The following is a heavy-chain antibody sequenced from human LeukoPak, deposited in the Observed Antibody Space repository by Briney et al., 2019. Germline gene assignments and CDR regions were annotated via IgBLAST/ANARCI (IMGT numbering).Heavy chain of an antibody. CDR1: GFTFSSYW. J-gene: IGHJ4*02. V-gene: IGHV3-74*01. CDR2: INSDRRSR. D-gene: IGHD6-13*01. CDR3: ARGVAAAGNYDY. Sequence: GGSLTLFCAASGFTFSSYWMHWVRQAPGKGLVWVSRINSDRRSRSYADSVKGRFTISRDNAKNSLYLQMNSLRAEDTAVYYCARGVAAAGNYDYWGQGTLVTVSS.